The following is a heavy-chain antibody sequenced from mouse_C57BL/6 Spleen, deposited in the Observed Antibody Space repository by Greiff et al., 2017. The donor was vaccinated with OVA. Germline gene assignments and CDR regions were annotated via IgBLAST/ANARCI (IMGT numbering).Heavy chain of an antibody. Sequence: QVQLQQPGAELVKPGASVKLSCKASGYTFTSYWMQWVKQRPGQGLEWIGEIDPSDSYTNYNQKFKGKATLTVDTSSSTAYMQLSSLTSEDSAVYYCARSIYYYGSSYCYWGKGTTLTVAS. V-gene: IGHV1-50*01. D-gene: IGHD1-1*01. CDR1: GYTFTSYW. CDR2: IDPSDSYT. J-gene: IGHJ2*01. CDR3: ARSIYYYGSSYCY.